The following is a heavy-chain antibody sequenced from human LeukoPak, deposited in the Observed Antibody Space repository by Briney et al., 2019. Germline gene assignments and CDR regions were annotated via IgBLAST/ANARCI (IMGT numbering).Heavy chain of an antibody. CDR1: GGSISSYY. CDR2: IYTSGST. Sequence: SETLSLTCTVSGGSISSYYWSWIRQPAGKGLEWIGRIYTSGSTNYNPSLKSRVTMSVDTPKNQFSLKLSSVTAADTAVYYCARVDLWAAGAPGDYWGQGTLVTVSS. J-gene: IGHJ4*02. D-gene: IGHD3-3*01. CDR3: ARVDLWAAGAPGDY. V-gene: IGHV4-4*07.